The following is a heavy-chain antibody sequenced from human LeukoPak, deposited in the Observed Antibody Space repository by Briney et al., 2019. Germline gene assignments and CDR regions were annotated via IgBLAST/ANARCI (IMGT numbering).Heavy chain of an antibody. CDR3: ARDRDRWYLDY. CDR1: GFTFSSYG. V-gene: IGHV3-33*01. Sequence: GGSLRLSCAASGFTFSSYGMHWVRQAPGKGLEWVAVIWYDGSNKYYADSVKGRFTISRDNSKNTLYLQMNSLRAEDTAVYYCARDRDRWYLDYWGQGTLVTVSS. CDR2: IWYDGSNK. D-gene: IGHD3-22*01. J-gene: IGHJ4*02.